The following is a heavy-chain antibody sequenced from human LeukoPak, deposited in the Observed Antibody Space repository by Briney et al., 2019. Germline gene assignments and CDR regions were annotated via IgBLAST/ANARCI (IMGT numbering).Heavy chain of an antibody. CDR1: GFTFSSYW. CDR2: INWNGGST. Sequence: GGSLRLSCAASGFTFSSYWMSWVRQAPGKGLEWVSGINWNGGSTGYADSVKGRFTISRDNAKNSLYLQMNSLRAEDTALYYCARCSSFNYDFSGYFDYWGQGTLVTVSS. D-gene: IGHD3-3*01. CDR3: ARCSSFNYDFSGYFDY. J-gene: IGHJ4*02. V-gene: IGHV3-20*04.